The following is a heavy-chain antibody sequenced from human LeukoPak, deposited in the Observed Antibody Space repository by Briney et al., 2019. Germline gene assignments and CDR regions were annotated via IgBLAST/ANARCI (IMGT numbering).Heavy chain of an antibody. CDR1: GYSFTTYW. CDR3: ARQFDWEGKDY. D-gene: IGHD3-9*01. J-gene: IGHJ4*02. Sequence: GESLKISCKGFGYSFTTYWIGWVRQMPGKGLEWMGIIYPGDSDTRYSPSFQGQVTISADKSISTAYLQWSSLKASDTAMYYCARQFDWEGKDYWGQGTLVTVSS. CDR2: IYPGDSDT. V-gene: IGHV5-51*01.